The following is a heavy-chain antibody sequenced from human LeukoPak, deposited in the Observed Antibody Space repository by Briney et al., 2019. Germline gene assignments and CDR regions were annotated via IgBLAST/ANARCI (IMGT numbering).Heavy chain of an antibody. D-gene: IGHD4-17*01. CDR1: GFTFSSYA. CDR2: ISGSGGST. CDR3: AKERYGDYDNWFDP. V-gene: IGHV3-23*01. Sequence: GASLRLSCAASGFTFSSYAVSWVRQAPGKGLEWVSGISGSGGSTYYADSVKGRFTISRDNSKKTLYLQMNSLRAEDTAVYYCAKERYGDYDNWFDPWGQGTLVTVSS. J-gene: IGHJ5*02.